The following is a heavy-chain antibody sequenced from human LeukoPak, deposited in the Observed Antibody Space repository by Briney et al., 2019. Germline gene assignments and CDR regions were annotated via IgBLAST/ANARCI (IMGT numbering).Heavy chain of an antibody. CDR1: GFTFSSYV. Sequence: GGSLRLSCATSGFTFSSYVMSRVRQAPGKGLEWVSAISGSGGGTYYADSVKGRFNISRDNSKNTLYLQMNSLRAEDTAVYYCAKFLDSSSLGGFDYWGQGTLVTVSS. V-gene: IGHV3-23*01. CDR3: AKFLDSSSLGGFDY. J-gene: IGHJ4*02. CDR2: ISGSGGGT. D-gene: IGHD6-6*01.